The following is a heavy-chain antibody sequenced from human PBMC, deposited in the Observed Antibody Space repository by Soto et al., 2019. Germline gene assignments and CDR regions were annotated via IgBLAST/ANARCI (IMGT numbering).Heavy chain of an antibody. Sequence: QITLKESGPTLVKPTQTLTLTCTFSGFSLSTSGVGVGWIRRPPGKALEWLALIYWDDDKRYSPSLKSRLTITKDTSKNQVVLTMTNMDPVDTATYYCAHANSSGWYRDAFDIWGQGTMVTVSS. D-gene: IGHD6-19*01. J-gene: IGHJ3*02. CDR3: AHANSSGWYRDAFDI. CDR1: GFSLSTSGVG. V-gene: IGHV2-5*02. CDR2: IYWDDDK.